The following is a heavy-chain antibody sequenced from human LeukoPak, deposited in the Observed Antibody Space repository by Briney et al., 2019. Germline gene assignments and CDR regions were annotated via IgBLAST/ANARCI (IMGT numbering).Heavy chain of an antibody. Sequence: KASETLSLTCTVSGGSISSYYWSWIRQPPGKGLEWIGYIYYSGSTNYNPSLKSRVTISVDTSKNQFSLKLSSVTAADTAVYYCARVSYSRYFDYWGQGTLVTVSS. J-gene: IGHJ4*02. CDR3: ARVSYSRYFDY. D-gene: IGHD5-18*01. CDR2: IYYSGST. CDR1: GGSISSYY. V-gene: IGHV4-59*01.